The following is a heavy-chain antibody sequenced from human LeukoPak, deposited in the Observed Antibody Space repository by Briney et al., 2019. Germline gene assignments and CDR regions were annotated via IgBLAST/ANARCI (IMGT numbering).Heavy chain of an antibody. CDR2: ISYDGSNK. CDR3: AREPATDYFGWFDP. V-gene: IGHV3-30*04. J-gene: IGHJ5*02. CDR1: GFTFSSYA. D-gene: IGHD2/OR15-2a*01. Sequence: PGRSLRLSCAASGFTFSSYAMHWVRQAPGKGLEWVAVISYDGSNKYYADSVKGRFTISRDNSKNTLYLQMNSLRAEDTAMYYCAREPATDYFGWFDPWGQGTLVTVSS.